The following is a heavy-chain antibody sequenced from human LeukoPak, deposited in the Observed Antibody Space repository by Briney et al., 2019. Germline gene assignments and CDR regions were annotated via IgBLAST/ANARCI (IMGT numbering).Heavy chain of an antibody. D-gene: IGHD6-13*01. CDR1: GFTFSNYG. CDR2: ISGSGVTT. J-gene: IGHJ4*02. Sequence: GGSLRLSCAASGFTFSNYGMSWVRQAPGKGLEWVSAISGSGVTTYYADSVKGRFTISRDNSKNTLYLQMNSLRAEDTAVYYCAKAPWGIAAAGTGIDYWGQGTLVTVSS. CDR3: AKAPWGIAAAGTGIDY. V-gene: IGHV3-23*01.